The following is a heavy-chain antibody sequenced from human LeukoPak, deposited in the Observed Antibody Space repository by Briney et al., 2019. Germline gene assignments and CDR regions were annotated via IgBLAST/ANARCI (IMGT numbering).Heavy chain of an antibody. CDR1: GGSISSSSYY. J-gene: IGHJ4*02. D-gene: IGHD6-19*01. CDR3: ASHASSGVDY. Sequence: SETLSLTCTVSGGSISSSSYYWGWIRQPPGKGLEWIGSIYYSGSTYYNPSLKSRVTISVDTSKNQFSLKLSSVTAADTAVYYCASHASSGVDYWGQGTLVTVSS. V-gene: IGHV4-39*07. CDR2: IYYSGST.